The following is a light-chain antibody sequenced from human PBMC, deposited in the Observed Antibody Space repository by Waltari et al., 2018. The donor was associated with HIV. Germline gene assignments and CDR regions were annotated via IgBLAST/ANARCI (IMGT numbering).Light chain of an antibody. CDR2: EVN. CDR3: CSYAGGSSSV. J-gene: IGLJ3*02. V-gene: IGLV2-23*02. Sequence: QSALIQPASVSGSPGQSITISCTGTRSDVGGYNIVSWYQQYPGKAPKVMIYEVNKRPSGISNRFSGSKSGNTASLTISGLQPEDEADYYCCSYAGGSSSVFGGGTKLTVL. CDR1: RSDVGGYNI.